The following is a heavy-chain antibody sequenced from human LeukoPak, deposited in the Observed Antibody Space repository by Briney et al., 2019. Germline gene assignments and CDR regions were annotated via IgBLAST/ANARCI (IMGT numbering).Heavy chain of an antibody. Sequence: ASVKVSCKASGYTFTGYYMHWVRQAPGQGLEWMGWINPNSGGTNYAQKFQGRVTVTRDTSISTAYMELSRLRSDDTAVYYCARDSSSWGNYGMDVWGQGTTVTVSS. J-gene: IGHJ6*02. CDR3: ARDSSSWGNYGMDV. CDR2: INPNSGGT. D-gene: IGHD6-13*01. CDR1: GYTFTGYY. V-gene: IGHV1-2*02.